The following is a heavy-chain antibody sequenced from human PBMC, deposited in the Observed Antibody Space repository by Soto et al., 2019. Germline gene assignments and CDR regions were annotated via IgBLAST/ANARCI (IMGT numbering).Heavy chain of an antibody. CDR3: ARGSYDSSGYCVDY. D-gene: IGHD3-22*01. CDR2: TYYRSKWYN. CDR1: GDSVSTNSAT. J-gene: IGHJ4*02. V-gene: IGHV6-1*01. Sequence: SQTLSLTCAISGDSVSTNSATWDWIRQSPSRGLEWLGRTYYRSKWYNDYAVSVKSRITINPDTSKNQFSLQLNSVTPEDTAVYYCARGSYDSSGYCVDYWGQGTLVNVSS.